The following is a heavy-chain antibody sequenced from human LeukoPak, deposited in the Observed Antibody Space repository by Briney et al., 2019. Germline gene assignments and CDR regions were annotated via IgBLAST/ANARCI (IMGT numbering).Heavy chain of an antibody. V-gene: IGHV1-69*06. CDR1: GGTFSSYA. CDR2: IIPIFGTA. CDR3: ARPRITMVRGVISLGWFDP. J-gene: IGHJ5*02. Sequence: ASVKVSCKASGGTFSSYAISWARQAPGQGLEWMGGIIPIFGTANYAQKFQGRVTITADKSTSTAYMKLSSLRSEDTAVYYCARPRITMVRGVISLGWFDPWGQGTLVTVSS. D-gene: IGHD3-10*01.